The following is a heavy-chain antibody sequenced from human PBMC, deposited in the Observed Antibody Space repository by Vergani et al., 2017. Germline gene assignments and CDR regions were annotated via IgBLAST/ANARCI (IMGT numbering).Heavy chain of an antibody. CDR3: GRVADLYGLGSRLLDL. Sequence: QVRLQESGPGLVKPSETLSLTCSVSGGSMSGYYWSWIRQPSGKELEWIGYMYHSGSTNYNPSLETRVTISGDTSKNQFSLKLNSVTAADTAVYYCGRVADLYGLGSRLLDLWGQGILVTVSS. CDR1: GGSMSGYY. D-gene: IGHD3-10*01. CDR2: MYHSGST. V-gene: IGHV4-59*01. J-gene: IGHJ5*02.